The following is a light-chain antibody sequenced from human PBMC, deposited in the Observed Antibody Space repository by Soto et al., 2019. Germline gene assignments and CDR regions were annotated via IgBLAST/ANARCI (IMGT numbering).Light chain of an antibody. Sequence: DIQMTQSPSTLSASVGDGVTITCRASQSISSWVAWYQQKLGKAPKLLIYKASSLESGVPSRFSGSGSGTDFTLTISSLQPDDFATYYCQQYNSYPYTFGQGTKLEIK. CDR2: KAS. J-gene: IGKJ2*01. CDR3: QQYNSYPYT. V-gene: IGKV1-5*03. CDR1: QSISSW.